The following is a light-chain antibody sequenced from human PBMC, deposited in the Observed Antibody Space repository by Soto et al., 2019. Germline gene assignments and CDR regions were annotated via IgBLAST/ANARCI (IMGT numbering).Light chain of an antibody. J-gene: IGKJ3*01. CDR3: QQYGRA. CDR2: GAS. CDR1: QSVSSSY. Sequence: EIVLTQSPGTLSLSPGERATLSCRASQSVSSSYLAWYQQKPGQAPRLLIYGASSRATGIPDRFNGSGSGTDFTLTISRLEPEDCSVYSWQQYGRAFGHGTNVDIK. V-gene: IGKV3-20*01.